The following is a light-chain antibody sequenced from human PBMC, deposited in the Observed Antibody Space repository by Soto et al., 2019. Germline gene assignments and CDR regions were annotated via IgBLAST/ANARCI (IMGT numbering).Light chain of an antibody. J-gene: IGKJ1*01. CDR1: QSISNW. CDR3: QQYNSYS. Sequence: SHVTNSPSAVPSSVEDRITIICRASQSISNWLAWYQQKPGTAPKLLIYHASTLESGVPSRFSGSGSGTEFTLTISSLQPDDFATYYCQQYNSYSFGQGTKVDI. V-gene: IGKV1-5*02. CDR2: HAS.